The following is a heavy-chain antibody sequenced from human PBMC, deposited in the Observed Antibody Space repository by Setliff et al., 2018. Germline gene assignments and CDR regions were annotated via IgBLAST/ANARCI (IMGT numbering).Heavy chain of an antibody. Sequence: PGGSLRLSCVATGFPFRDYEMHWVRQAPGKGLEWVTFMRYDGSDKYYADPVKGRFTISRDISKSTLYLQMDSLRTEDTAVYYCAKHVLSSGWPNDAFDFWGQGTMVTVSS. CDR2: MRYDGSDK. J-gene: IGHJ3*01. CDR1: GFPFRDYE. CDR3: AKHVLSSGWPNDAFDF. V-gene: IGHV3-30*02. D-gene: IGHD6-25*01.